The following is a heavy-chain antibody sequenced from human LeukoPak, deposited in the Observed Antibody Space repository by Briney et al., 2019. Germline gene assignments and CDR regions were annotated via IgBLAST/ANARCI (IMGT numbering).Heavy chain of an antibody. CDR3: GSWGDCYSCSN. D-gene: IGHD2-21*02. CDR1: GFTFSSYS. CDR2: ISSSSGYI. Sequence: GGSPRLSCGASGFTFSSYSMNWVRQAPGKGLEWVSSISSSSGYIYYADSVKGRFTISRDNAKNSLYLQMNSLRAEDTAVYYCGSWGDCYSCSNWGQGTLVTVSS. V-gene: IGHV3-21*01. J-gene: IGHJ4*02.